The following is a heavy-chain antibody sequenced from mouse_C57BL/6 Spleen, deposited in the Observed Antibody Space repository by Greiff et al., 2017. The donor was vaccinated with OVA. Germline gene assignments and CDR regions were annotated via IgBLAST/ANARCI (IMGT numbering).Heavy chain of an antibody. D-gene: IGHD1-1*01. J-gene: IGHJ1*03. CDR3: AGGGVDWYFDV. Sequence: QVQLQQSGAELARPGASVKLSCKASGYTFTSYGISWVKQRTGQGLEWIGEIYPRSGNTYYNEKFKGKATLTADKSSSTAYMELRSLTSEDSAVYFCAGGGVDWYFDVWGTGTTVTVSA. CDR1: GYTFTSYG. V-gene: IGHV1-81*01. CDR2: IYPRSGNT.